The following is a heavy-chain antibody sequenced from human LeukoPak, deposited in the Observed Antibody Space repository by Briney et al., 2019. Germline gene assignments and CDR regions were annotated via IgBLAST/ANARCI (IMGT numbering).Heavy chain of an antibody. CDR1: GFTFTDYF. V-gene: IGHV1-2*02. J-gene: IGHJ4*02. CDR2: INPNGRAT. D-gene: IGHD4-17*01. Sequence: ASVTVSCKASGFTFTDYFIHWVRQAPGQGPEWMGWINPNGRATNYAQKFQGRLTMTRDTSINTAYMELTSLTSDDTAVYYCGRGGTWGDYCLAYWGQGTLVTVSS. CDR3: GRGGTWGDYCLAY.